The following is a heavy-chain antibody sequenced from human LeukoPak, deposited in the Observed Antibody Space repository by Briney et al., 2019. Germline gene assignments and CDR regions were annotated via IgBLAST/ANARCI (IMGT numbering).Heavy chain of an antibody. D-gene: IGHD5-18*01. CDR1: GGSISSSSYY. J-gene: IGHJ4*02. CDR2: IYYSGST. V-gene: IGHV4-39*07. Sequence: SETLSLTCTVSGGSISSSSYYWGWIRQPPGKGLEWIGSIYYSGSTYYNPSLKSRVTISVDTSKNQFSLKLSSVAAADTAVYYCARVRYSYGFFDYWGQGTLVTVSS. CDR3: ARVRYSYGFFDY.